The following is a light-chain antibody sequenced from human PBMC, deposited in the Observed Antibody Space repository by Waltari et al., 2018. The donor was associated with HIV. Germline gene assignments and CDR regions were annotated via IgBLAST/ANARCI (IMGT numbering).Light chain of an antibody. CDR1: SSDIGLYNF. J-gene: IGLJ2*01. CDR2: EVS. Sequence: QSALTQPPSASGSPGQSVTISCAGTSSDIGLYNFVSWYQHHPGKAPKLRISEVSRRPSGVPDRFSGSKSVNTASLTVSGLQAEDEAAYYCFSYAGNNYLLFGGGTKLTVL. V-gene: IGLV2-8*01. CDR3: FSYAGNNYLL.